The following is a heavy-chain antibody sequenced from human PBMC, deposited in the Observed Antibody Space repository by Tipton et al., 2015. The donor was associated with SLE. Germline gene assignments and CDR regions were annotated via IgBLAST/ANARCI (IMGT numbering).Heavy chain of an antibody. Sequence: TLSLTCTVSGGSISGSFYYWGWIRQPPGKGLEWIGYVYHSGSAYYNPSLKSRVTISVDRSRNQFSLKLSSVTAADTAVYYCASEILRDYGSAWGPDYWGQGTLVTVSS. CDR1: GGSISGSFYY. D-gene: IGHD6-19*01. J-gene: IGHJ4*02. CDR2: VYHSGSA. V-gene: IGHV4-30-2*01. CDR3: ASEILRDYGSAWGPDY.